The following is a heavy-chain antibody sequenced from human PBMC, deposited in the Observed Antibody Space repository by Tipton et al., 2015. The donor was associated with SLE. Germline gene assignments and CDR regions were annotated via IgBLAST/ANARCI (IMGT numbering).Heavy chain of an antibody. CDR2: IWYDGSNK. Sequence: RSLRLSCAASGFTFRRFAMHWVRQAPGKGLEWVAVIWYDGSNKWYEDSVKGRFTISRDDSKSMLFLEMNSLRVEDSAMYYCTRDPSWFGALWGQGTLVTVSS. CDR3: TRDPSWFGAL. V-gene: IGHV3-33*01. CDR1: GFTFRRFA. J-gene: IGHJ4*02. D-gene: IGHD3-10*01.